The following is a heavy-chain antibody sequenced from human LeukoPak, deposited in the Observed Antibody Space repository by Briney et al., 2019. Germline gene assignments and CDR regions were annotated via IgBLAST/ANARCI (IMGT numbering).Heavy chain of an antibody. CDR2: LSYDGRHK. D-gene: IGHD6-19*01. V-gene: IGHV3-30*18. CDR3: AKDRGESVAGPGDS. CDR1: GFTFSSYG. J-gene: IGHJ4*02. Sequence: PGGSLRLSCAVSGFTFSSYGMHWVRQAPGKGLEWVAVLSYDGRHKYYADSVKGRFTISRDNSQNTLFLQMDSLRLEDSGVYYCAKDRGESVAGPGDSWGQGTLVSVSS.